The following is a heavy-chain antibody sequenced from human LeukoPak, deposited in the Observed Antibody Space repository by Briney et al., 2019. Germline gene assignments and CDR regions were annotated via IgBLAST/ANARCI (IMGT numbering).Heavy chain of an antibody. CDR3: ARDPGGYSGYGRGYYFDF. D-gene: IGHD5-12*01. V-gene: IGHV4-4*02. Sequence: SETLSLTCAVSGGSISSSNWWSWVRQPPGKGLEWIGEIYHSGSTNYNPSLKSRVTMSVDKSKKQYPLKLSSVTAADTAVYYCARDPGGYSGYGRGYYFDFWGQGTLVTVSS. CDR2: IYHSGST. J-gene: IGHJ4*02. CDR1: GGSISSSNW.